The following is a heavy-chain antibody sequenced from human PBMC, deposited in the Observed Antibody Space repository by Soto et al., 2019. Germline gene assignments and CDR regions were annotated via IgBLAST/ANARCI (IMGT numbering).Heavy chain of an antibody. CDR1: GGTFSSYR. D-gene: IGHD3-10*01. CDR3: ARDLPSLEVRSYGMDV. V-gene: IGHV1-69*06. CDR2: ITPVFGTP. Sequence: SVKVSCKVSGGTFSSYRFSWVRQAPGQGLEWMGGITPVFGTPDYAQKFQGRVTVTADRSTNTAYMELSRLTSEDTAVYYCARDLPSLEVRSYGMDVWGQGTTVTV. J-gene: IGHJ6*02.